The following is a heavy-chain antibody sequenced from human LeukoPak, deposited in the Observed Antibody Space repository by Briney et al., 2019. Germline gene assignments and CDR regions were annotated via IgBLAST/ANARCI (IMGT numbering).Heavy chain of an antibody. Sequence: PGRSLRLSCAASGFTFDDYAMHWVRQAPGKGLEGVSGISWNSGSIGYADSVKGRFTISRDNAKNSLYLQMNSLRAEDTALYYCAKEALGRDGYNPVDYWGQGTLVTVSS. V-gene: IGHV3-9*01. J-gene: IGHJ4*02. CDR3: AKEALGRDGYNPVDY. CDR2: ISWNSGSI. D-gene: IGHD5-24*01. CDR1: GFTFDDYA.